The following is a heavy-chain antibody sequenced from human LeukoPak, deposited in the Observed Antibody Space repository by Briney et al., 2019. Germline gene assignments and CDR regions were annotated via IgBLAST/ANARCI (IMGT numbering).Heavy chain of an antibody. D-gene: IGHD2-15*01. CDR1: GFYFANYA. J-gene: IGHJ6*03. CDR3: AKNGDRGAYCSGGSCYPYYYYYMDV. Sequence: GGSLRLSCAASGFYFANYAMSWVRQAPGKGLEWVSATVGGGGPNTYHADSVKGRFTISRDNSKNTLYLQMNSLRAEDTAVYYCAKNGDRGAYCSGGSCYPYYYYYMDVWGKGTTVTISS. CDR2: TVGGGGPNT. V-gene: IGHV3-23*01.